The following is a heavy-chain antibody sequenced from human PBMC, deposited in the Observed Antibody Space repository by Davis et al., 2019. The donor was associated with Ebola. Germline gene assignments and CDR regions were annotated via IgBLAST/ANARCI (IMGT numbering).Heavy chain of an antibody. J-gene: IGHJ4*02. D-gene: IGHD3-22*01. V-gene: IGHV4-59*08. Sequence: SETLSLTCTVSGDSISSYYWSWIRQPPGKGLEWIGYIYYSGSTNYNPSLKSRVTISVDTSKNQFSLKLSSVTAADTAVYYCARRTYYYDTSGYHTGAFDYWGQGTLVTVSS. CDR2: IYYSGST. CDR3: ARRTYYYDTSGYHTGAFDY. CDR1: GDSISSYY.